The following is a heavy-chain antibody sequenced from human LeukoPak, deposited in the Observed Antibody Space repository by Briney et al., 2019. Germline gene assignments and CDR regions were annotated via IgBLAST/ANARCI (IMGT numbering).Heavy chain of an antibody. D-gene: IGHD3-16*01. CDR3: ARGIGYLRELAFDY. V-gene: IGHV3-53*01. CDR1: GFTFSSNY. Sequence: GGSLRLSCAASGFTFSSNYMSWVRQAPGKGLEWVSVIYSGGSTYYADSVKGRFTISRDNSKNTLYLQMNSLRAEDTAVYYCARGIGYLRELAFDYWGQGTLVTVSS. CDR2: IYSGGST. J-gene: IGHJ4*02.